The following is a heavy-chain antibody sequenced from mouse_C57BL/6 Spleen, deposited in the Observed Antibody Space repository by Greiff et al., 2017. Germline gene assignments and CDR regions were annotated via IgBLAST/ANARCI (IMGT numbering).Heavy chain of an antibody. Sequence: QVQLQQPGAELVKPGASVKLSCKASGYTFTSYWMHWVKQRPGRGLEWIGRIDPNSGGTKYNEKFKSKATLTVDKPSSTAYMQLSSLTSEVSAVYYCARFDDDAYYAMDYWGQGTSVTVSS. CDR3: ARFDDDAYYAMDY. J-gene: IGHJ4*01. CDR1: GYTFTSYW. CDR2: IDPNSGGT. V-gene: IGHV1-72*01.